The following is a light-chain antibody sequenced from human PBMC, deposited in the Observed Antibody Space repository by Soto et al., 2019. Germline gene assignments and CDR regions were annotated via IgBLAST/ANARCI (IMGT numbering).Light chain of an antibody. Sequence: DIQLTQSPSALSASIGDRVTITCRASQAIITSLAWYQQKPGKAPKLLIYDASVLQTGVPARFSGYASGTDFTLTITCVQPDDFATYYCQQCNSYSAHGLTFGGGTKVGIK. V-gene: IGKV1-5*01. CDR3: QQCNSYSAHGLT. J-gene: IGKJ4*01. CDR2: DAS. CDR1: QAIITS.